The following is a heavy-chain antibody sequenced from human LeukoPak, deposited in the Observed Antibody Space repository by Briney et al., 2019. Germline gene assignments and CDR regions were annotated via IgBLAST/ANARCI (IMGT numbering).Heavy chain of an antibody. CDR2: IDNSGST. CDR3: ASGAGWLIDY. Sequence: SETLSLTCSVSGGHIDSVYWNWIRQPPGKGLEWIGYIDNSGSTKYNPSLQSRITMSRDTSKKQFSLKLTSVTAADTAMYYCASGAGWLIDYWGQGTLVTVSS. CDR1: GGHIDSVY. J-gene: IGHJ4*02. V-gene: IGHV4-4*08. D-gene: IGHD6-19*01.